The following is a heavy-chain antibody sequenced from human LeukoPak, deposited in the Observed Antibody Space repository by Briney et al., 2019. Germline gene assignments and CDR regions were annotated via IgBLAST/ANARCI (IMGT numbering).Heavy chain of an antibody. CDR1: GFTFSMYA. Sequence: GGSLRLSCAASGFTFSMYAMHWVRQAPGKGLEWVAVTSYDGSNKYYADSVKGRFTISRDNSKNTLYLQMNSLRAEDTAVYYCARGPNVLRYFDWLFFDYWGQGTLVTVSS. CDR2: TSYDGSNK. CDR3: ARGPNVLRYFDWLFFDY. D-gene: IGHD3-9*01. V-gene: IGHV3-30-3*01. J-gene: IGHJ4*02.